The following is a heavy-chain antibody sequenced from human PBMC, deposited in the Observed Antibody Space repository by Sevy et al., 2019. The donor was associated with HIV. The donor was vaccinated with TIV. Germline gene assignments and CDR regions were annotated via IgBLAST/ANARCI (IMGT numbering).Heavy chain of an antibody. CDR2: FDPEDGET. J-gene: IGHJ4*02. Sequence: VSVKVSCKVSGSTLTRLAIHWVRQAPGKGPEWMGSFDPEDGETIYSQKFQGRVTMTEDTSTDTGYMELSSLRSEDTAVYYCATTKDYYDSSGSPFDDWGQGTLVTVSS. CDR1: GSTLTRLA. V-gene: IGHV1-24*01. CDR3: ATTKDYYDSSGSPFDD. D-gene: IGHD3-22*01.